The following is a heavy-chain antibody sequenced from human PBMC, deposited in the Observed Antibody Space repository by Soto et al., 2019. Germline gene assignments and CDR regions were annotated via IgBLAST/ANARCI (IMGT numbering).Heavy chain of an antibody. Sequence: SETLSLTCAVYGGSFSGYYWSWIRQPPGKGLEWIGEINHSGSTNYNPSLKSRVTISVDTSKNQFSLKLSSVTAADTAVYYCARGWGYCSGGSCYLNWFDPWGQGTLVTVSS. CDR2: INHSGST. J-gene: IGHJ5*02. CDR1: GGSFSGYY. V-gene: IGHV4-34*01. D-gene: IGHD2-15*01. CDR3: ARGWGYCSGGSCYLNWFDP.